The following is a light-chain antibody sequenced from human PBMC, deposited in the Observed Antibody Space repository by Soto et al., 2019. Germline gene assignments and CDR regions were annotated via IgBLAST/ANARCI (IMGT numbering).Light chain of an antibody. V-gene: IGLV1-51*01. J-gene: IGLJ2*01. CDR1: SSNIGNNY. CDR2: DTN. CDR3: GTWAGSRSTGVV. Sequence: QSVLTQPPSVSAAPGQKVTISCSGSSSNIGNNYVSWYQHLPGTAPKLLIYDTNQRPSGIPDRFSGSKSGTSATLGITGLQTGDEDDYYCGTWAGSRSTGVVFGGGTKLTVL.